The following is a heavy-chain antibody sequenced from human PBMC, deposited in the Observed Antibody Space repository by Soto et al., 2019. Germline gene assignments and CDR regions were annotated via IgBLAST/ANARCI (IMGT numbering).Heavy chain of an antibody. CDR1: GFTFSSYA. CDR3: ARESEYSSSSPYYCGMDV. V-gene: IGHV3-30-3*01. Sequence: GGSLRLSCAASGFTFSSYAMHWVRQAPGKGLEWVAVISYDGSNKYYADSVKGRFTISRDNSKNTLYLQMNSLRAEDTAVYYCARESEYSSSSPYYCGMDVWGQGTTVTVSS. J-gene: IGHJ6*02. CDR2: ISYDGSNK. D-gene: IGHD6-6*01.